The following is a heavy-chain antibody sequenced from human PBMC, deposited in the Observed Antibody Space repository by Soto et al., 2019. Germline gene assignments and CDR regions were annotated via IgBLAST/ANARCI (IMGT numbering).Heavy chain of an antibody. Sequence: EVQLLESGGGVEQPGGSLRLSCTTSGFTLSSSAMSWARQAPGRGLEWVSVISGTDGTTYYADSVRGRFTLSRDNSQITLYLQMNSLRAEDSAVYYCAKYKQGSYWFDPWGQGTLVTVSS. CDR2: ISGTDGTT. V-gene: IGHV3-23*01. D-gene: IGHD1-20*01. J-gene: IGHJ5*02. CDR1: GFTLSSSA. CDR3: AKYKQGSYWFDP.